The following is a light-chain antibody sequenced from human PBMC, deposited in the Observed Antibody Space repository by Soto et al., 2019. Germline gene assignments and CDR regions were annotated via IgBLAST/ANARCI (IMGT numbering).Light chain of an antibody. CDR3: QQSDRTLPLS. V-gene: IGKV1-39*01. J-gene: IGKJ1*01. CDR1: QSINNY. CDR2: AAS. Sequence: DIQMTQSPSSLSASVGDRVTITCRASQSINNYLNWYQQKPGKAPKLLIYAASSLQSGVPSRFSGSGSGTHFTLTLSMLQPADFETSYCQQSDRTLPLSFGQRTKGGI.